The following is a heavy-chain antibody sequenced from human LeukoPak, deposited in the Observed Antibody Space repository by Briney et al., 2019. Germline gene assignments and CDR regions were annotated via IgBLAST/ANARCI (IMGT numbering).Heavy chain of an antibody. Sequence: PGGSLRLSCAASGFTFSSYGMSWVRQAPGKGLEWVSAISGSGGSTYYADSVKGRFTISRDNSKNTLYLQMNSLRAEDTAVYYCAKARGGYDEGYYFDYWGQGTLVTVSS. CDR1: GFTFSSYG. CDR3: AKARGGYDEGYYFDY. J-gene: IGHJ4*02. D-gene: IGHD5-12*01. CDR2: ISGSGGST. V-gene: IGHV3-23*01.